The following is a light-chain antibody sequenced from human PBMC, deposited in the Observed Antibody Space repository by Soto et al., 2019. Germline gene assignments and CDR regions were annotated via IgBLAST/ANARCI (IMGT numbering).Light chain of an antibody. CDR3: QQYNSYAWT. CDR1: QSISSW. V-gene: IGKV1-5*03. CDR2: KAS. Sequence: DIQMTQSPSTLSASVGDRVTITCRASQSISSWLAWYQQKPGKAPKLLIYKASSLESGVPSRFSGSGSGTAVTLTISSMQHDDFATYYCQQYNSYAWTFGQGTKVEIK. J-gene: IGKJ1*01.